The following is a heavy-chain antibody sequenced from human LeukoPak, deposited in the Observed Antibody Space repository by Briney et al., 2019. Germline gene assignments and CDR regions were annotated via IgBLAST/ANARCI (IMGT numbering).Heavy chain of an antibody. CDR2: IYYSGST. D-gene: IGHD1-14*01. Sequence: SETLSLTCTVSGGSVSSGSYYWSWIRQPPGKGLEWIGYIYYSGSTNYNPSLKSRVTISVDASKNQFSLKLSSVTAADTAVYYGARKEARNRMWFDPWGQGTLVTVSS. CDR3: ARKEARNRMWFDP. CDR1: GGSVSSGSYY. J-gene: IGHJ5*02. V-gene: IGHV4-61*01.